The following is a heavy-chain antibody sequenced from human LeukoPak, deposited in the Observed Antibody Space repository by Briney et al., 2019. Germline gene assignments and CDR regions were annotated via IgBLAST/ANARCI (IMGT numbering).Heavy chain of an antibody. CDR2: IYHSGNT. CDR1: GDSISTNNW. V-gene: IGHV4-4*02. Sequence: SETLSLTCAVSGDSISTNNWYNWVRQPPGKGLEWIGEIYHSGNTNYNPSLKSRVTISVDKSKNQFSLNLSSVTAADTAMYYCARAVLATKSEHWFDSWGQGTLVTVSS. J-gene: IGHJ5*01. CDR3: ARAVLATKSEHWFDS. D-gene: IGHD2-8*01.